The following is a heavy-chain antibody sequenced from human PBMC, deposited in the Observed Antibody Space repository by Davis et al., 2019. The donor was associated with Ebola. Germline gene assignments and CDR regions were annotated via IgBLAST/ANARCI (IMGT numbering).Heavy chain of an antibody. J-gene: IGHJ6*02. V-gene: IGHV4-34*01. CDR1: GGSFSGYY. Sequence: MPSEALSLTCAVYGGSFSGYYWSWIRQPPGKGLEWIGEINHSGSTNYNPSLESRVTISVDTSKTHFSLKLTSVTAADTAVYFCARHGDRGDTVKGMDVWGPGTTVTVSS. CDR2: INHSGST. CDR3: ARHGDRGDTVKGMDV. D-gene: IGHD3-10*01.